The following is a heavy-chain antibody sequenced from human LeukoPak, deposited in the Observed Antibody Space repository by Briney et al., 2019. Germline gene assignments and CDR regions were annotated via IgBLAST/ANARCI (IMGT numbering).Heavy chain of an antibody. D-gene: IGHD5-12*01. J-gene: IGHJ4*02. CDR1: GFTFSSFA. CDR2: ISDSGGSK. Sequence: GGSLRLSCAASGFTFSSFAMYWARQAPGKGLEWVSCISDSGGSKYYADSVKGRFTISRDNSKNTLYLQLNSLRAEDTAVYFCATKRWLREDFFDYWGQGTLVTVSS. CDR3: ATKRWLREDFFDY. V-gene: IGHV3-23*01.